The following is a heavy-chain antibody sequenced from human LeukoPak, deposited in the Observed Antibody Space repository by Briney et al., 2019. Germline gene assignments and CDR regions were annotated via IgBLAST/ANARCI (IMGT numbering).Heavy chain of an antibody. CDR1: GGSISSNSYY. V-gene: IGHV4-39*01. CDR3: ARQVVYYDSSGYRRSDGFDI. Sequence: SETLSLTCTASGGSISSNSYYWGWIRQPPRKPPDWMGNIYYSGSTYFNPSLKSRVTISVDTSKNQFSLKLTSVTAADTAVYYCARQVVYYDSSGYRRSDGFDIWGQGTMVTVSS. J-gene: IGHJ3*02. D-gene: IGHD3-22*01. CDR2: IYYSGST.